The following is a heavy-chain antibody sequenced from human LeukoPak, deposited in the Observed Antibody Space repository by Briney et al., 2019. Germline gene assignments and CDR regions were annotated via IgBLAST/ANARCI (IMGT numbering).Heavy chain of an antibody. V-gene: IGHV1-46*01. CDR1: GYTFTSCY. Sequence: GASVKVSCKASGYTFTSCYMHWVRQAPGQGLEWMGIINPSGGSTSYAQKFQGRVTMTRDTSTSTVYMELSSLRSEDTAVYYCARDRVSGIAAADYYYYYMDVWGKGTTVTVSS. J-gene: IGHJ6*03. CDR2: INPSGGST. D-gene: IGHD6-13*01. CDR3: ARDRVSGIAAADYYYYYMDV.